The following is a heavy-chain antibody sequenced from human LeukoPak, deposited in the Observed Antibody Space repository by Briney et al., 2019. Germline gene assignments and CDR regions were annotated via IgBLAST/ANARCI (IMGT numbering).Heavy chain of an antibody. CDR2: ISAYNGNT. D-gene: IGHD3-16*01. Sequence: ASVKVSCKASGYTFTSYGISWVRQAPGQGLEWMGWISAYNGNTNYAQKLQGRVTMTTDTSTSTAYMELRSLRSDDTAVYYCARDSGIMITLDAFDIWGQGTMVTVSS. CDR3: ARDSGIMITLDAFDI. J-gene: IGHJ3*02. CDR1: GYTFTSYG. V-gene: IGHV1-18*01.